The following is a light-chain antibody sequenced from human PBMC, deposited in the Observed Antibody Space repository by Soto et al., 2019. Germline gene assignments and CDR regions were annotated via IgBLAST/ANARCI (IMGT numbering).Light chain of an antibody. Sequence: DIQMTQSPASLSASVGDRVTITCRASQNIKKYLNWYQQKPGKAPNLLIYTASSLQVGFPSRFSGSGSGTDFTLTISSMQPEDFATYYCQQSFGNPRTFGGGTKVEIK. J-gene: IGKJ4*01. CDR1: QNIKKY. CDR3: QQSFGNPRT. CDR2: TAS. V-gene: IGKV1-39*01.